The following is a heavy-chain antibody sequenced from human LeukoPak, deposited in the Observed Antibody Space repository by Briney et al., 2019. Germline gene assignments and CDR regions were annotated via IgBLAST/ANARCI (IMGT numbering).Heavy chain of an antibody. D-gene: IGHD2-2*01. CDR3: AKSSFVYCSSTSCYFDY. J-gene: IGHJ4*02. CDR1: GFTFSSYG. CDR2: ISYDGSNK. V-gene: IGHV3-30*18. Sequence: PGRSLRLSCAASGFTFSSYGMHWVRQAPGKGLEWVAVISYDGSNKYYADSVKGRFTISRDNSKNTLYLQMSSLRAEDTAVYYCAKSSFVYCSSTSCYFDYWGQGTLVTVSS.